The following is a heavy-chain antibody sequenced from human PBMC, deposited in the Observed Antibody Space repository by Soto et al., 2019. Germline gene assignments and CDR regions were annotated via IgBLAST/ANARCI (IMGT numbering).Heavy chain of an antibody. J-gene: IGHJ3*02. CDR2: IIPILGIA. CDR3: ARSAITMIVVVTPARYAFDI. D-gene: IGHD3-22*01. Sequence: SVKVSCKASGYTFSSYTISWVRQATGQGLEWMGRIIPILGIANYAQKFQGRVTITADKSTSTAYMELSSLRSEDTAVYYCARSAITMIVVVTPARYAFDIWGQGTMVTVSS. V-gene: IGHV1-69*02. CDR1: GYTFSSYT.